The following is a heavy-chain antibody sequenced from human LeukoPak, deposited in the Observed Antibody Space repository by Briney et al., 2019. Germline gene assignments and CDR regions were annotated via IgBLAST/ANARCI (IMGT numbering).Heavy chain of an antibody. J-gene: IGHJ4*02. CDR2: ISYDGSNK. Sequence: GGSLRLSCVASGFIFKNNGMHWVRQAPGKGLEWVAVISYDGSNKYYADSVKGRFTISRDNSKNTLYLQMNSLRAEDTAVYYCAKIPYSSGWYSSFDYWGQGTPVTVSS. CDR1: GFIFKNNG. V-gene: IGHV3-30*18. CDR3: AKIPYSSGWYSSFDY. D-gene: IGHD6-19*01.